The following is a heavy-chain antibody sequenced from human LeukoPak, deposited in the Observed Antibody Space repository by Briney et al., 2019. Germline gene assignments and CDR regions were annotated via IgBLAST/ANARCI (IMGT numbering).Heavy chain of an antibody. CDR2: ISGSGGST. CDR1: GFTFSNYA. Sequence: PGGSLRLSCAASGFTFSNYAMSWVRQAPGKGLEWVSAISGSGGSTYYADSVKGRFTISRDNSKNTLYLQMNSLRAEDTAAYYCAKDTRSSSWFSFDYWGQGTLVTVSS. V-gene: IGHV3-23*01. J-gene: IGHJ4*02. D-gene: IGHD6-13*01. CDR3: AKDTRSSSWFSFDY.